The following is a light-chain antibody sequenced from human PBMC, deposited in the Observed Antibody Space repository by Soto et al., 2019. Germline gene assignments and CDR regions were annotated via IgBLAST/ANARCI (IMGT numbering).Light chain of an antibody. CDR3: RSYTSSSTPVV. Sequence: QSALTQPASVSGSPGQSITISCTGTSSDVGGYNSVSWYQQHPGKAPKLMIYEVSNRPSGVSNRFSGSKSGNTASLTISGLQAEDEADYYCRSYTSSSTPVVFGGGTQLTVL. V-gene: IGLV2-14*01. J-gene: IGLJ2*01. CDR2: EVS. CDR1: SSDVGGYNS.